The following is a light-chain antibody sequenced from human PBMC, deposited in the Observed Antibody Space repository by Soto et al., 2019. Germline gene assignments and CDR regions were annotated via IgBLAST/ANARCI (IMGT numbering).Light chain of an antibody. V-gene: IGKV3D-20*02. Sequence: IVLQKSPGTLSLSPGASAPLSCRASQSVSNNYLAWYQQKPGQAPRLLIYDASSRATGIPARFSGSGSGTDFTLTISSLEPEDFVVYYCNQRNNWPTFGNGTKVAIK. J-gene: IGKJ3*01. CDR3: NQRNNWPT. CDR1: QSVSNNY. CDR2: DAS.